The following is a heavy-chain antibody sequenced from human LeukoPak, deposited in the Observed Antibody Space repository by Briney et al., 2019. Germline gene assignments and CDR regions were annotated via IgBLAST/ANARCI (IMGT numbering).Heavy chain of an antibody. D-gene: IGHD4-17*01. V-gene: IGHV4-4*07. CDR2: MYTSGST. J-gene: IGHJ6*03. Sequence: SESLSLTCTVSGGSISSYYWSWIRQPAGKGLEWIGRMYTSGSTNYNPSLKSRVTMSVDTSKNQFSLKLSSVTAADTAVYYCARDIGGDYDYYYYCMDVWGKGTTVTISS. CDR1: GGSISSYY. CDR3: ARDIGGDYDYYYYCMDV.